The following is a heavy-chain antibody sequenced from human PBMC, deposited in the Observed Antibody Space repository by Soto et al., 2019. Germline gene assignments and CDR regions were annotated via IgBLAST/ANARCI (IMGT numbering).Heavy chain of an antibody. J-gene: IGHJ6*02. V-gene: IGHV4-59*01. Sequence: PSETMSLTCTVSGGTISSYYWSWIRQQPGKGLEWIGYIYYSGSTNYNPSLKSRVTISVDTSKNQFSLKLSSVTAADTAVYYCARSEDTATGISGMDVWGQGTTVTVSS. CDR1: GGTISSYY. CDR3: ARSEDTATGISGMDV. D-gene: IGHD5-18*01. CDR2: IYYSGST.